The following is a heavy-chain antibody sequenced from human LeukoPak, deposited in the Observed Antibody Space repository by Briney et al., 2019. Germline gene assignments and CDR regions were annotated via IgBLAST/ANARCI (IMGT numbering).Heavy chain of an antibody. CDR2: IYYSGST. Sequence: SETLPLTCTVSGGSISSYYWSWIRQPPGKGLEWIGHIYYSGSTNYNPSLKSRVTISVDTSKNQFSLKLSSVTAADTAVYYCARVSGYSSSSPYYGMDVWGQGTTVTVSS. D-gene: IGHD6-6*01. CDR3: ARVSGYSSSSPYYGMDV. J-gene: IGHJ6*02. V-gene: IGHV4-59*01. CDR1: GGSISSYY.